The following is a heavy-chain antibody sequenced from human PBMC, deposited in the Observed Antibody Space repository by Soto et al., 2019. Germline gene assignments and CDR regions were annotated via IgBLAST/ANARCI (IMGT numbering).Heavy chain of an antibody. CDR1: GYTFTSYA. J-gene: IGHJ4*02. CDR3: ARGGYSGYDYVFDY. Sequence: QVPLVQSGAEVKKPGASVKVSCKASGYTFTSYAMHWVRQAPGQRLEWMGWINAGNGNTKYSQKVQGRVTITRDTSASTAYMEPSSLRSEDTAVYYCARGGYSGYDYVFDYWGQGTLVTVSS. D-gene: IGHD5-12*01. V-gene: IGHV1-3*01. CDR2: INAGNGNT.